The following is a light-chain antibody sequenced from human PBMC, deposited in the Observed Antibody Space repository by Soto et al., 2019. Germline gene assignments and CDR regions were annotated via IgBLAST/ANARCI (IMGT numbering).Light chain of an antibody. CDR2: DGS. Sequence: SYELTQSSSVSVAPGQTARITCGGNNIGIYSVHCYQQRPGQAPVLVVYDGSDRPSGIPERFSGSNSGNTATLTIGRVEAADEADYYCQVWDNNGGHNYVFGPGTKVTVL. CDR3: QVWDNNGGHNYV. V-gene: IGLV3-21*02. CDR1: NIGIYS. J-gene: IGLJ1*01.